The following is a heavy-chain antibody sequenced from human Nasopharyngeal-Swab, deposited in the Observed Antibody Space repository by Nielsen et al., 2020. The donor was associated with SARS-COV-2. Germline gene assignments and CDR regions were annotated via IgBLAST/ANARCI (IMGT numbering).Heavy chain of an antibody. Sequence: WIRQPPGKGLEWIGYIYYSGSTYYNPSLKSRVTISVDTSKNQFSLKLSSVTAADTAVYYCARDNRPGGFDYWGQGTLVTVSS. CDR2: IYYSGST. V-gene: IGHV4-31*02. CDR3: ARDNRPGGFDY. J-gene: IGHJ4*02.